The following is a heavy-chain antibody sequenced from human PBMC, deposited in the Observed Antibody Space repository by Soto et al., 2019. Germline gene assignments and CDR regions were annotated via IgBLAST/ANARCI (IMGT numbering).Heavy chain of an antibody. D-gene: IGHD1-1*01. CDR3: ARDDEYEDNGLDY. CDR1: GFTFSSYA. CDR2: ISGSGATT. V-gene: IGHV3-23*01. J-gene: IGHJ4*02. Sequence: GGSLRLSCAASGFTFSSYAMTWVRQAPGKGLEWVSGISGSGATTSYADSVKGRFTVSRDNSRNTLFLEMSSLRVEDTAIYYCARDDEYEDNGLDYWGQGT.